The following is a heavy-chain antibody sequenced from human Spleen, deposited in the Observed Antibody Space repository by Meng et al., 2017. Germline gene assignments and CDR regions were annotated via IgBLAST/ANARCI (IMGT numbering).Heavy chain of an antibody. CDR3: ARDHSGYSYGEYYYYGMDV. V-gene: IGHV3-48*03. CDR1: RFSFGIYD. CDR2: ISGSGTTI. J-gene: IGHJ6*02. Sequence: GGSLRLSCAASRFSFGIYDMNWVRQAPGKGLEWVSYISGSGTTIYYADSVKGRFTISRDNAKNSLYLQMNSLRAEDTAVYYCARDHSGYSYGEYYYYGMDVWGQGTTVTVSS. D-gene: IGHD5-18*01.